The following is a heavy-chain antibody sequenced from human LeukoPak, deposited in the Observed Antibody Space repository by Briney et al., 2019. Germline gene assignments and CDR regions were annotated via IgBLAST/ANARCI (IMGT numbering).Heavy chain of an antibody. V-gene: IGHV4-39*07. J-gene: IGHJ3*02. D-gene: IGHD4-23*01. CDR3: ARDYLGGNPDAFDI. CDR2: IYYSGRT. Sequence: SETLSLTCTVSGDSISSSSYYWGWIRQPPGKELEWIGSIYYSGRTYYNPSLNSRVTISVDTSKNQFSLKLSSVTAADTAVYYCARDYLGGNPDAFDIWGQGTMVTVSS. CDR1: GDSISSSSYY.